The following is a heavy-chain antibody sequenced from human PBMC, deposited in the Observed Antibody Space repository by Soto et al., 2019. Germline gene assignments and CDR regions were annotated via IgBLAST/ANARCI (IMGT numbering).Heavy chain of an antibody. CDR3: AKTRDRWIGMDV. D-gene: IGHD5-12*01. CDR1: GFTFSSYA. Sequence: XGSLRLSCAASGFTFSSYAMSWVRQAPGKGLEWVSAISGSGGSTYYADSVKGRFTISRDNSKNTLYLQMNSLRAEDTAVYYCAKTRDRWIGMDVWGQGTTVTVSS. CDR2: ISGSGGST. V-gene: IGHV3-23*01. J-gene: IGHJ6*02.